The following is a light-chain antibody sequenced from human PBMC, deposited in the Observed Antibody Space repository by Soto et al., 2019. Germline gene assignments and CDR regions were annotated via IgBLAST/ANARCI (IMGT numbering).Light chain of an antibody. CDR3: QSYDTSLRAWV. V-gene: IGLV1-40*01. CDR1: SSNIGAGYD. J-gene: IGLJ3*02. Sequence: QSVLTQPPSVSGAPGQRVTISCTGGSSNIGAGYDVHWYRQFPGTAPKLLVYGNNNRPSGISDRFSASKSGSSASLAITGLQAEDEADYYCQSYDTSLRAWVFGGGTKPTVL. CDR2: GNN.